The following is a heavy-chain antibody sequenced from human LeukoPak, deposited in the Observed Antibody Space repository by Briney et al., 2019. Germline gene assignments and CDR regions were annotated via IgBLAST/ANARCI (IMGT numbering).Heavy chain of an antibody. CDR2: IIPIFGTA. Sequence: SVKVSCKASGGTFSSYAISWVRQAPGHGLEWMGGIIPIFGTANYAQKFQGRVTITADESTSTAYMELSSLRSEDRAVYYCAKDMAEVPGASDYWGQGTLVTVSS. D-gene: IGHD3-10*01. V-gene: IGHV1-69*13. J-gene: IGHJ4*02. CDR3: AKDMAEVPGASDY. CDR1: GGTFSSYA.